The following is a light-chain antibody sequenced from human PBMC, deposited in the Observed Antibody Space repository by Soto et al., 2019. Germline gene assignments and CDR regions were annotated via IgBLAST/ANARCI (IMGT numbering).Light chain of an antibody. CDR2: DAS. CDR1: QSISGW. V-gene: IGKV1-5*01. J-gene: IGKJ1*01. Sequence: DVQMTQSPSTLSAAVGDRVTVTCRARQSISGWLAWYQQKPGKAPKLLIFDASTLESGVPPRFSGNRFGKEFTLTISSLQPEDSPTYFCQQYNEYSTFGQGTNVE. CDR3: QQYNEYST.